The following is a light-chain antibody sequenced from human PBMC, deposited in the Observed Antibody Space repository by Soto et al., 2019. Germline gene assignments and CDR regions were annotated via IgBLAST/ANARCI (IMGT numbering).Light chain of an antibody. Sequence: EIVLTQSPGTLSLSPGERATLSCRASQSVSSNLAWYQQKPGQAPRLLIYGASTRATGIPARFSGSGSGTDFTLTISRLEPEDFAVYYCQQYGSSPPWTFGQGTKVDI. CDR3: QQYGSSPPWT. CDR2: GAS. J-gene: IGKJ1*01. V-gene: IGKV3-20*01. CDR1: QSVSSN.